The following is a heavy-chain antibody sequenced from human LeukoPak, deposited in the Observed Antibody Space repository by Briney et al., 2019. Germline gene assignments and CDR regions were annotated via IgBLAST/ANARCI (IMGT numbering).Heavy chain of an antibody. J-gene: IGHJ4*02. V-gene: IGHV3-53*01. CDR3: ARDDNLIHLWAVFDY. CDR1: GFTVSSNY. Sequence: PGGSLRLSCVASGFTVSSNYMSWVRQAPGKGLEWVSVIYSGGSTYNADSVKGRFTISRDNAKNSLYLQMSSLRAEDTAIYYCARDDNLIHLWAVFDYWGQGSLVTVSS. D-gene: IGHD5-18*01. CDR2: IYSGGST.